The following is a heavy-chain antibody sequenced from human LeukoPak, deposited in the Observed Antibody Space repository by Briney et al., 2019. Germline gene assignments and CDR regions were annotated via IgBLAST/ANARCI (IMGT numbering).Heavy chain of an antibody. Sequence: SETLSLTCAVYGGSLSGYYWSWIRQPPGKGLEWIGEINHSGSTNYNPSLKSRVTISVDTSKNQFSLKLSSVTAADTAVYYCARGPRAFDIWGQGTMVTVSS. J-gene: IGHJ3*02. V-gene: IGHV4-34*01. CDR2: INHSGST. CDR3: ARGPRAFDI. CDR1: GGSLSGYY.